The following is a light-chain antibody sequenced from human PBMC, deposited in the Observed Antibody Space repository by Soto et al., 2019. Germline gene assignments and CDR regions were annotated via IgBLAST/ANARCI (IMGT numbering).Light chain of an antibody. V-gene: IGKV1-39*01. CDR1: QSISSY. CDR3: QQSHSIPRT. J-gene: IGKJ1*01. Sequence: DIPMTQSPSSLSASVGDRVTITCRASQSISSYLNWYQQKPGKAPKVLIYGASSLQSGVPSRFSGSGSGTDFTLTISSLQPEDFATYYCQQSHSIPRTFGQGTKVEIK. CDR2: GAS.